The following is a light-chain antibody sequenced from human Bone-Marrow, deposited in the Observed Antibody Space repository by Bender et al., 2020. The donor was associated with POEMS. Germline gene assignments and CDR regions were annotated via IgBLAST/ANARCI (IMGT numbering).Light chain of an antibody. CDR2: EDT. CDR3: CSYAGGRILLV. J-gene: IGLJ1*01. V-gene: IGLV2-23*01. CDR1: TSDVATYNL. Sequence: QSALTQPASVSGSPGQSITISCTGPTSDVATYNLVSWYQQRPGKVPKLIIFEDTRRPSGVSNRFSGSKSGNTSSLTISGLQAEDEADYYCCSYAGGRILLVFGTGTKVSVL.